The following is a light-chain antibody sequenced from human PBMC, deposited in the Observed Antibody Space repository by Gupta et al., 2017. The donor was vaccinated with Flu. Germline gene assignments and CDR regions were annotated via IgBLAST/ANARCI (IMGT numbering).Light chain of an antibody. Sequence: QSALTQPASVSGSPGQSITISCTGTSSEVGGYNYVSWYQQHPGKAPKLMIYEVSNRPSGVSNRFSGSKSGNTASLTISGLQAEDEADYYCSSYTSSSTSLVFGGGTKLTVL. CDR1: SSEVGGYNY. CDR3: SSYTSSSTSLV. V-gene: IGLV2-14*01. CDR2: EVS. J-gene: IGLJ3*02.